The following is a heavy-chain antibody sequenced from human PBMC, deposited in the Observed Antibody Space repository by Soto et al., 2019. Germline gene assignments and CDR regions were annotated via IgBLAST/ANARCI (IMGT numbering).Heavy chain of an antibody. J-gene: IGHJ4*02. CDR2: ISAYNGNT. D-gene: IGHD3-16*01. V-gene: IGHV1-18*01. CDR1: GYTFTNFG. CDR3: ARGGTPIDY. Sequence: QVQLVQSGAEVKKPGASVKVSCKTSGYTFTNFGLSWVRQAPGQGLEGMGWISAYNGNTNYAQNFQGRVTMTTDTSTSPAYMELRSLRSDDTTVSYYARGGTPIDYWGQGTLVTVSS.